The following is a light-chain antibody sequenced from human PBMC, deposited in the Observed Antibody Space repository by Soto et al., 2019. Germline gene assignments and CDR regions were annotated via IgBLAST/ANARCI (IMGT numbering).Light chain of an antibody. J-gene: IGLJ1*01. CDR2: SNN. Sequence: QTVVTQPPSASGTPGQRVTISCSGSSSNIGSNTVNWYQQLPGTAPQLLIYSNNQRPSGVPDRFSGSKSGTSASLAISGLQSEDEADYYCAAWDDALNGDVFGTGTKLTVL. V-gene: IGLV1-44*01. CDR1: SSNIGSNT. CDR3: AAWDDALNGDV.